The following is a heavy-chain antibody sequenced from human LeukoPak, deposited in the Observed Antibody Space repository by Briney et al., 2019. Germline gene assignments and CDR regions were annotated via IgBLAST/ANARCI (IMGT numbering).Heavy chain of an antibody. V-gene: IGHV3-48*04. CDR3: ARTVQYYFDY. Sequence: GGSLRLSCAASGFTFSSYWMSWVRQAPGKGLEWVSYISSSGSTIYYADSVKGRFTISRDNAKNSLYLQMNSLRAEDTAVYYCARTVQYYFDYWGQGTLVTVSS. CDR2: ISSSGSTI. CDR1: GFTFSSYW. J-gene: IGHJ4*02.